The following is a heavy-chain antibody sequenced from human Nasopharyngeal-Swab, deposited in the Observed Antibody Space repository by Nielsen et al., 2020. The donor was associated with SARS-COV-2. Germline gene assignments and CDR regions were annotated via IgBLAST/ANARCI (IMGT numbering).Heavy chain of an antibody. Sequence: WVRQAPGQGLEWMGGIIPIFGTANYAQKFQGRVTITADESTSTAYMELSSLRSEDTAVYYCARDDRAGTTGLLVQHYFDYWGQGTLVTVSS. D-gene: IGHD2-15*01. CDR3: ARDDRAGTTGLLVQHYFDY. V-gene: IGHV1-69*01. J-gene: IGHJ4*02. CDR2: IIPIFGTA.